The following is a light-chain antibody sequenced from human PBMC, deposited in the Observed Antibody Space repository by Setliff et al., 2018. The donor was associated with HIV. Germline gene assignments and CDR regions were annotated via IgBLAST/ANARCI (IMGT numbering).Light chain of an antibody. CDR1: SSDIGRYNL. V-gene: IGLV2-23*01. CDR2: QAT. CDR3: CSNTGSNTYV. J-gene: IGLJ1*01. Sequence: QSALTQPASVSGSPGQSITISCTGTSSDIGRYNLVSWYQQYPGKAPKLMIYQATKRPSGVSNRFPGSKSGNTASLTISGLQAEDEADYYCCSNTGSNTYVFGSGTKVTVL.